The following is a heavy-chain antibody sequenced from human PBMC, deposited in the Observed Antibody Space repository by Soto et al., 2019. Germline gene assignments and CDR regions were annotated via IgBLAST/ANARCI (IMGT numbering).Heavy chain of an antibody. D-gene: IGHD4-17*01. Sequence: PGGSLRLSCASSGFTFPSYAMHWGRQAPGKGLEWVAVISYDGSNKYYADSVKGRFTISRDNSKNTLYLQMNSLRAEDTAVYYCARDSSHVSYGDSSCAHDYWGQGTLLPVSA. V-gene: IGHV3-30-3*01. CDR3: ARDSSHVSYGDSSCAHDY. J-gene: IGHJ4*02. CDR2: ISYDGSNK. CDR1: GFTFPSYA.